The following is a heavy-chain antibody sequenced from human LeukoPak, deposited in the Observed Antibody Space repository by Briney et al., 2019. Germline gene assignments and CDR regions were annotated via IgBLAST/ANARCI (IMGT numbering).Heavy chain of an antibody. CDR3: ARAIWTGSLGFDY. D-gene: IGHD3/OR15-3a*01. V-gene: IGHV3-53*01. J-gene: IGHJ4*02. Sequence: GGSLRLSCAASGFTVSSNYMSWVRQAPGKGLEWVSVIYSGGSTYYADSVKGRFTISRDNSKNTVYLQMSSLRAEDTAVYYCARAIWTGSLGFDYWDQGSLVTVSS. CDR2: IYSGGST. CDR1: GFTVSSNY.